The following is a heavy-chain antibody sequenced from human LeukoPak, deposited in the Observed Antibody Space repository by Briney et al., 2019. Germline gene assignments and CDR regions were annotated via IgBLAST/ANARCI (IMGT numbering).Heavy chain of an antibody. CDR2: ISGSGGST. V-gene: IGHV3-23*01. Sequence: GGSLRLSCAASGFTFSSYAMSWVRQAPGKGLEWVSAISGSGGSTYYADSVKGRFTISRDNSKNTLYLQMNSLRAEDTAVYYCAREGGTVTTPYYYGMDVWGQGTTVTVSS. D-gene: IGHD4-17*01. CDR3: AREGGTVTTPYYYGMDV. J-gene: IGHJ6*02. CDR1: GFTFSSYA.